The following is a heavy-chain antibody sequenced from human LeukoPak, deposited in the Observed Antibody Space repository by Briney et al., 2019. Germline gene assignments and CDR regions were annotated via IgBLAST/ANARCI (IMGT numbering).Heavy chain of an antibody. Sequence: ASVKVSCKASGYTFTSYGISWVRQATGQGLEWMGWMNPNSGNTGYAQKFQGRVTMTRNTSISTAYMELSSLRSEDTAVYYCARIGYKALRLLGYWGQGTLVTVSS. CDR2: MNPNSGNT. CDR1: GYTFTSYG. D-gene: IGHD5-12*01. CDR3: ARIGYKALRLLGY. V-gene: IGHV1-8*02. J-gene: IGHJ4*02.